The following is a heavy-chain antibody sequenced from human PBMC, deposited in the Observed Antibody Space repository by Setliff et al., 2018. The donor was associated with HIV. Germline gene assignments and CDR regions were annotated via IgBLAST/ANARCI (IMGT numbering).Heavy chain of an antibody. V-gene: IGHV3-15*01. Sequence: GGSLRLSCVASGFTFTNAWMNWLRQAPGKGPEWIARIKSKRDGGTTDYAAPVKGRFTISRDDSKNTLYLQMNSLKTEDTAVYYCTTVEGGWYSHWGQGTLVTVSS. CDR2: IKSKRDGGTT. J-gene: IGHJ4*02. D-gene: IGHD6-19*01. CDR1: GFTFTNAW. CDR3: TTVEGGWYSH.